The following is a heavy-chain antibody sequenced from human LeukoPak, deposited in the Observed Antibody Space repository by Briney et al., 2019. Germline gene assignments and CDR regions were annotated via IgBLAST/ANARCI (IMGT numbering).Heavy chain of an antibody. J-gene: IGHJ4*02. D-gene: IGHD6-19*01. CDR2: ISSSGTTI. V-gene: IGHV3-48*03. Sequence: GGSLRLSCAASGFTFSTYEMTWVRQAPGKGLEWVSYISSSGTTIYYADSVKGRFTISRDNANNSLYLQMNTLRAEDTAVYYCARGTYSSGWYHYWGQGTLVTISS. CDR1: GFTFSTYE. CDR3: ARGTYSSGWYHY.